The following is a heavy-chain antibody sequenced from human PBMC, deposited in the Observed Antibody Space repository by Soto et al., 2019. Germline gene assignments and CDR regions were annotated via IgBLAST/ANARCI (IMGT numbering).Heavy chain of an antibody. CDR3: ARGRTMVRGASDAFDV. V-gene: IGHV1-69*02. J-gene: IGHJ3*01. D-gene: IGHD3-10*01. CDR1: GDTFTIYP. CDR2: IVPLLGIA. Sequence: QVQLEQSGAEVRKPGSSVKVSCKASGDTFTIYPLSWVRQAPGQGLEWMGRIVPLLGIANYTQKFQGRVTITADKSTSTAYMELSSLRSEDTAVYYCARGRTMVRGASDAFDVWGQGTMVTVSS.